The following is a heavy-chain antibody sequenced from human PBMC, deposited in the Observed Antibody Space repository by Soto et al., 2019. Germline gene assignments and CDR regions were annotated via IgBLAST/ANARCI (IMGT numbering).Heavy chain of an antibody. D-gene: IGHD3-10*01. CDR2: INDSGKI. V-gene: IGHV4-34*01. Sequence: QVQLQQWGAGLLKPSETLSLTCAVYGGSFSGYQWTWIRQTPGKGLEWIGAINDSGKINYNPSLKSPVTIFLDTPKKQISLKLSSVTAADTAVYYCARGLILCFGELSRRGGYYYYMDVWGEGTTVIVSS. J-gene: IGHJ6*03. CDR3: ARGLILCFGELSRRGGYYYYMDV. CDR1: GGSFSGYQ.